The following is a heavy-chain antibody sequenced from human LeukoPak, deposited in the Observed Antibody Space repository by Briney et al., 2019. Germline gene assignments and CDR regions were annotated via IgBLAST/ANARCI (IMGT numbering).Heavy chain of an antibody. Sequence: PGESLRLSCAASGFTVSSNYMTWVRQAPGKGLEWVSVIYSGGNTYYADSVKGRFTISRDNTKNTLYLQMNSLRADDTAVYYCARDVGFIVGATPGAFDIWGQGTMVTVSS. CDR2: IYSGGNT. CDR3: ARDVGFIVGATPGAFDI. CDR1: GFTVSSNY. D-gene: IGHD1-26*01. V-gene: IGHV3-66*01. J-gene: IGHJ3*02.